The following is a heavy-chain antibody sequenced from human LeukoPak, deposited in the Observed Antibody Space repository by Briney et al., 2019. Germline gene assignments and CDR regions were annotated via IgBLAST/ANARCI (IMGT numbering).Heavy chain of an antibody. CDR2: ISSTGNTI. J-gene: IGHJ4*02. V-gene: IGHV3-48*03. CDR3: ARGERGFNYGPIDY. D-gene: IGHD5-18*01. CDR1: GCSSSSYE. Sequence: GGSLRLSGEPPGCSSSSYEMSWVRQAPGKGLKWISYISSTGNTIYYADSVKGRFTISRDNAKNSLYLQMNILRVEDTALYYCARGERGFNYGPIDYWGQGTLVTVSS.